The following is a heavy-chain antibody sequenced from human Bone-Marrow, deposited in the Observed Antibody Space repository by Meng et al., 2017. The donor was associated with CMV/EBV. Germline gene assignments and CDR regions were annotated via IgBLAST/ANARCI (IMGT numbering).Heavy chain of an antibody. CDR2: VSWNSFII. Sequence: GGSLRLSCTASGFTFDDYAMHWVRQAPGKGLEWVSGVSWNSFIIAYADSVKGRFTISRDNARNSLNLQMNSLRAEDTALYYCARDNRGYDSSGYFEFDYWGQGTLVTVSS. V-gene: IGHV3-9*01. CDR3: ARDNRGYDSSGYFEFDY. CDR1: GFTFDDYA. J-gene: IGHJ4*02. D-gene: IGHD3-22*01.